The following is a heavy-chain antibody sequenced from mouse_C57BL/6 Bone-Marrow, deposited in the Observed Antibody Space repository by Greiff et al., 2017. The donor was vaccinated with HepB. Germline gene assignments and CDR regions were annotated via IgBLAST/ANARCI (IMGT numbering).Heavy chain of an antibody. Sequence: EVKVVESGGDLVKPGGSLKLSCAASGFTFSSYGMSWVRQTPDKRLEWVATISSGGSYTYYPDSVKGRFTISRDNAKNTLYLQMSSLKSEDTAREDGSRHLRCATIGTTVGYYAMDYWGQGTSVTVSS. V-gene: IGHV5-6*01. CDR2: ISSGGSYT. J-gene: IGHJ4*01. D-gene: IGHD2-5*01. CDR1: GFTFSSYG. CDR3: SRHLRCATIGTTVGYYAMDY.